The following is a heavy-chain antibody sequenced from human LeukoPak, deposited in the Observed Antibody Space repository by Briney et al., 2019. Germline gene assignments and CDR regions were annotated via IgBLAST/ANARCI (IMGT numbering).Heavy chain of an antibody. D-gene: IGHD1-1*01. V-gene: IGHV1-69*13. Sequence: GASVKVSCKASGGTFSSYAISWVRQAPGQGLEWMGGIIPIFGTANYAQKFQGRVTITADESTSTAYMELSSLRSEDTAVYYCARAPPTATYYYYGMDVWGQGTTVTVSS. CDR2: IIPIFGTA. CDR1: GGTFSSYA. CDR3: ARAPPTATYYYYGMDV. J-gene: IGHJ6*02.